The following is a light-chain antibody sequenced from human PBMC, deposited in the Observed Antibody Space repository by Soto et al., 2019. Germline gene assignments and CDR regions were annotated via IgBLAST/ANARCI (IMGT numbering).Light chain of an antibody. CDR1: QSVSIN. CDR3: QQYYNWPRT. V-gene: IGKV3-15*01. Sequence: IVMTQSPATLSASPCERATLSCRASQSVSINLACYQHKPGQAPRLLVYGASTRASGIPDRFSGSGSGTEFTLSISSLQSEDFAVYYCQQYYNWPRTFGQGTKV. CDR2: GAS. J-gene: IGKJ1*01.